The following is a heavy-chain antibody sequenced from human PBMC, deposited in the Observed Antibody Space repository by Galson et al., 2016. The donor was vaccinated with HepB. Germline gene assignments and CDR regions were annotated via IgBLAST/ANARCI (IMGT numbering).Heavy chain of an antibody. D-gene: IGHD5-18*01. V-gene: IGHV6-1*01. J-gene: IGHJ6*02. CDR2: TYYRSNWYN. Sequence: CAISGDSVSSNSVAWNWIRQSPSRGLEWLGRTYYRSNWYNDYAVSVQSRITINADTSKNQLSLQLYSVTPEDTAVYYCARHHSAMDVWGQGTTVTVSS. CDR3: ARHHSAMDV. CDR1: GDSVSSNSVA.